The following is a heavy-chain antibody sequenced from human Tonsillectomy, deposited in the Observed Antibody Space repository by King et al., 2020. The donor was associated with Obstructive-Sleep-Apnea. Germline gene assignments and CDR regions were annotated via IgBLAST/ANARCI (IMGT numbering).Heavy chain of an antibody. CDR2: IYYSGST. CDR1: GGSISSGGYY. Sequence: QLQESGPGLVKPSQTLSLTCTVSGGSISSGGYYWSWIRQHPGKGLEWIGYIYYSGSTYYNPSLKSRVTISVDTSKNQFSLKLSSVTAADTAVYYCAGVVLGYCSSTSCYGSFDYWGQGTLVTVSS. D-gene: IGHD2-2*01. J-gene: IGHJ4*02. V-gene: IGHV4-31*03. CDR3: AGVVLGYCSSTSCYGSFDY.